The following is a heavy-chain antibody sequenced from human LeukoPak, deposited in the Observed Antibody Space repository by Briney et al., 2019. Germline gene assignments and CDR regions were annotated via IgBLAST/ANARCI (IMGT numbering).Heavy chain of an antibody. CDR1: GFTFSSYS. Sequence: GGSLRLSCAASGFTFSSYSMNWVRQAPGKGLEWVSYISSSTTTIFYADSVKGRFTISRDNAKNSLYLHMNSLRVEHTAVYYCARRFGAARDDYMDVWGKGTTVTVSS. CDR2: ISSSTTTI. CDR3: ARRFGAARDDYMDV. D-gene: IGHD3-16*01. J-gene: IGHJ6*03. V-gene: IGHV3-48*01.